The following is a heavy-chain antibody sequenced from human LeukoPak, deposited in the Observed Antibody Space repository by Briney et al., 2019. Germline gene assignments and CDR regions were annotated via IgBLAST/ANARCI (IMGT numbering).Heavy chain of an antibody. V-gene: IGHV4-34*01. CDR2: INHSGST. CDR1: GGSFSGYY. CDR3: ARLRKVVVTATNWFDP. D-gene: IGHD2-21*02. J-gene: IGHJ5*02. Sequence: SETLSLTCAVYGGSFSGYYWSWIRQPPGKGLEWIGEINHSGSTNYNPSLKSRVTISVDTSKNQFSLKLSSVTAADTAVYYCARLRKVVVTATNWFDPWGQGTLVTVSS.